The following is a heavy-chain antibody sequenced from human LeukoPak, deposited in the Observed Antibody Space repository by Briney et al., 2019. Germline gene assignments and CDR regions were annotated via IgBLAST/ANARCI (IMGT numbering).Heavy chain of an antibody. Sequence: GESLKISCKGSGYRFTSYWIGWVRQMPGKGLEWMGIIYPGDSDTRYSPSFQGQVTMSADKSISTAYLQWSSLKASDTAMYYCASSHHDCGGSFDQWGQGTLVTVSS. V-gene: IGHV5-51*01. D-gene: IGHD2-21*02. CDR3: ASSHHDCGGSFDQ. CDR2: IYPGDSDT. J-gene: IGHJ4*02. CDR1: GYRFTSYW.